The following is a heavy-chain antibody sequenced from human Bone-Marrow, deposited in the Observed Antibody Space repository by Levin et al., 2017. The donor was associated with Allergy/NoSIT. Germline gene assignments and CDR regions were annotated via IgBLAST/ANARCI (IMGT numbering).Heavy chain of an antibody. CDR2: IYYSGST. J-gene: IGHJ4*02. CDR3: ARAVGYSDRGRYFDH. D-gene: IGHD6-13*01. Sequence: SETLSLTCTVSGGSISSSSYYWGWIRQPPGKGLEWIGNIYYSGSTYYNPSLKSRVTISVDTSKNQFSLKLSSVTAADTAVYYCARAVGYSDRGRYFDHWGQGTLVTVSS. V-gene: IGHV4-39*07. CDR1: GGSISSSSYY.